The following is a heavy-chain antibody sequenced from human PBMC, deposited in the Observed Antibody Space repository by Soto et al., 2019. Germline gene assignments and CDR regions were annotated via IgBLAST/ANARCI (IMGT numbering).Heavy chain of an antibody. Sequence: EEQLVESGGGLVQPGGSLRLSCAASGFTFSSYLMHWVRQAPGKGLVWVSRINSDGSSTTYADSVKGRFTISRDSAKNTLYLQMNSLRAEDTAVYYCARVRMAGDFDIWGQGTMVTVSS. CDR3: ARVRMAGDFDI. CDR1: GFTFSSYL. J-gene: IGHJ3*02. CDR2: INSDGSST. D-gene: IGHD6-19*01. V-gene: IGHV3-74*01.